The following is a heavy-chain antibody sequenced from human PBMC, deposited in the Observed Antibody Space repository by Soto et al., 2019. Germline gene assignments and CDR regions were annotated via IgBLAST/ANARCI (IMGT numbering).Heavy chain of an antibody. V-gene: IGHV3-33*01. D-gene: IGHD3-16*01. Sequence: PGGSLRLSCAASGRGFINYGMRWVRQAPGKGLEWVAVIWYDGSNKFYADSLKGRFTISRDNSKNMLYLQMNSLRAEDTAVYYCARVNGDYVGDSNYYYMDVWGKGTTVTVSS. CDR2: IWYDGSNK. J-gene: IGHJ6*03. CDR3: ARVNGDYVGDSNYYYMDV. CDR1: GRGFINYG.